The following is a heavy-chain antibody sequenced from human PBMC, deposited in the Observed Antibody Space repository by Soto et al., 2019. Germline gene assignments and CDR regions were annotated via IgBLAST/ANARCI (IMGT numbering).Heavy chain of an antibody. CDR2: TYYRSKWYY. J-gene: IGHJ4*01. CDR1: GDSVSSNSAG. V-gene: IGHV6-1*01. CDR3: ARGEQYSGRIFDY. D-gene: IGHD1-26*01. Sequence: SPTLSLTCAITGDSVSSNSAGWSWVRQSPSRGLEWLGRTYYRSKWYYEYAVSVRGRITINPDTSKNQYSLQLNSVTPEDTAVYFCARGEQYSGRIFDYWGAGTLVAVSS.